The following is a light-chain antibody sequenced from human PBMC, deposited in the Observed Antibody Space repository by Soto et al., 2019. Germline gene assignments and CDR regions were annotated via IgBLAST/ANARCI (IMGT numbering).Light chain of an antibody. J-gene: IGLJ2*01. Sequence: QSALTQPASASGSPGQSITISCTGTSSDVGDYTLVSWYQQPPGKAPKLIIFEGSKRPSGVSNRFSGSKAGNTASLTITGLPAEDEADYCCCSYAGTSTLAFGGGTKVTVL. CDR3: CSYAGTSTLA. V-gene: IGLV2-23*01. CDR2: EGS. CDR1: SSDVGDYTL.